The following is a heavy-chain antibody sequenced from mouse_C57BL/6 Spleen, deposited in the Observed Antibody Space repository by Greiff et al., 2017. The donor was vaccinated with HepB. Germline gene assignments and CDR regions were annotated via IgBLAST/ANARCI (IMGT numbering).Heavy chain of an antibody. CDR2: IHPNSGST. J-gene: IGHJ2*01. CDR3: ARKGTTVPYYFDY. D-gene: IGHD1-1*01. V-gene: IGHV1-64*01. Sequence: VQLQQPGAELVKPGASVKLSCKASGYTFTSYWMHWVKQRPGQGLEWIGMIHPNSGSTNYNEKFKSKATLTVDKSSSTAYMQLSSLTSEDSAVYYCARKGTTVPYYFDYWGQGTTLTVSS. CDR1: GYTFTSYW.